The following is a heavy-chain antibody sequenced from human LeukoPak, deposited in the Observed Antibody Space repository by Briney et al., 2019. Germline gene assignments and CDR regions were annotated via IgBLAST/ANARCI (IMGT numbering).Heavy chain of an antibody. CDR1: GASMSDYY. V-gene: IGHV4-59*08. CDR3: VRRVRYFGQNDY. D-gene: IGHD3-9*01. CDR2: IYYTGST. J-gene: IGHJ4*02. Sequence: KPSETLSLTCTVSGASMSDYYWSWIRQPPGKGLEWIGYIYYTGSTNYNPSLKSRVTMSVDTSENQISLKLSSVTAADSAVYYCVRRVRYFGQNDYWGQGTLVTVSS.